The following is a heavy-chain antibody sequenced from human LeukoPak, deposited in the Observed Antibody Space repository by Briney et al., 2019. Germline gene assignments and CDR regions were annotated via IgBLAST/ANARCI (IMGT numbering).Heavy chain of an antibody. D-gene: IGHD3-22*01. J-gene: IGHJ3*02. CDR2: IYPGDSDT. CDR1: GSRFTSYW. CDR3: AAPAGYYYDSSGYPIDAFDI. V-gene: IGHV5-51*01. Sequence: GGSLQISFKGSGSRFTSYWIGWVRQVPGKGLGWVGIIYPGDSDTRYSPSFQGQVTISADKSISTAYLQWSSLKASDTAMYYCAAPAGYYYDSSGYPIDAFDIWGQGTMVTVSS.